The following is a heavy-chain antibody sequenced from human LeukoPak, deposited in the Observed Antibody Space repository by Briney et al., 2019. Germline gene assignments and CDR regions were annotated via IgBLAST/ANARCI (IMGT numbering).Heavy chain of an antibody. V-gene: IGHV7-4-1*02. CDR1: GYTFTTYA. CDR3: ASSYCSGGHCYPQQTVYYFDF. D-gene: IGHD2-15*01. J-gene: IGHJ4*02. CDR2: INTNTGNP. Sequence: ASVKVSCKASGYTFTTYATNWVRQAPGQGLEWMGWINTNTGNPTYAQGFTGRFVFSLDTSVSTAYLQISSLKAEDTAVYYCASSYCSGGHCYPQQTVYYFDFWGQGTLVTVSS.